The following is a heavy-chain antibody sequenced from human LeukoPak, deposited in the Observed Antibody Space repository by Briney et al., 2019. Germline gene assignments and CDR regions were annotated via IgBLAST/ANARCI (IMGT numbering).Heavy chain of an antibody. CDR1: GFIFSSNW. V-gene: IGHV3-74*01. D-gene: IGHD2-15*01. J-gene: IGHJ4*02. Sequence: GGSLRLSCAASGFIFSSNWMHWVRQAPGKGLVWVSRINEDGSTTNHADSVKGRFTISRDNAKNTLYMQMNSLRAEDTAVYYCAKEAVVVAADYWGQGTLVTVSS. CDR3: AKEAVVVAADY. CDR2: INEDGSTT.